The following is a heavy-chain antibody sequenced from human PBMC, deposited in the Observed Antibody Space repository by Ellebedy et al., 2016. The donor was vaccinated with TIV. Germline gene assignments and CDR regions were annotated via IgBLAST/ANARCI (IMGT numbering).Heavy chain of an antibody. D-gene: IGHD3-22*01. CDR2: ISGSGGST. V-gene: IGHV3-23*01. CDR3: AKDRHRDYYDSSGYQTFDY. CDR1: GFTFSSYA. J-gene: IGHJ4*02. Sequence: GGSLRLSXAASGFTFSSYAMSWVRQAPGKGLEWVSAISGSGGSTYYADSVKGRFTISRDNSKNTLYLQMNSLRAEDTAVYYCAKDRHRDYYDSSGYQTFDYWGQGTLVTVSS.